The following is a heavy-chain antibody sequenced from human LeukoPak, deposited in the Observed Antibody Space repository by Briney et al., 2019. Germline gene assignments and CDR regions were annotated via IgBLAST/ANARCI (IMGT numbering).Heavy chain of an antibody. CDR3: ARGHVGYSSSWFRWFDP. CDR1: GGSISSGSYC. Sequence: SETLSLTCTVSGGSISSGSYCWRWIRQPAGKGLEWIGRICTSGSTNYNPSLKSRVTISVDTSKNQFSLKLSSVTAADTAVYYCARGHVGYSSSWFRWFDPWGQGTLVTVSS. D-gene: IGHD6-13*01. V-gene: IGHV4-61*02. J-gene: IGHJ5*02. CDR2: ICTSGST.